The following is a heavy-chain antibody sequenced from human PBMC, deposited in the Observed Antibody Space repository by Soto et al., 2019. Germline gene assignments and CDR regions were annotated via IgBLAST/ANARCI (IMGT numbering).Heavy chain of an antibody. Sequence: SQTLSLPCTVSGGSVSSGSYYLSWIRQPPGKGLEWIGYIYYSGSTNYNPSLKSRVTISVDTSKNQFSLKLSSVTAADTAVYYCARGPTTYWFDPWGQGTLVTVSS. CDR2: IYYSGST. D-gene: IGHD1-1*01. CDR1: GGSVSSGSYY. CDR3: ARGPTTYWFDP. J-gene: IGHJ5*02. V-gene: IGHV4-61*01.